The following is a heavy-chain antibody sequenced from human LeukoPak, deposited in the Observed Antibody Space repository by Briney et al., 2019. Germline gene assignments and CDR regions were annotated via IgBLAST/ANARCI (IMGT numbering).Heavy chain of an antibody. CDR1: GGSISSYY. J-gene: IGHJ5*01. D-gene: IGHD3-22*01. Sequence: SETLSLTCTASGGSISSYYWNWIRQPPGRGLEWIGYIYYSGSTKYNPSLKSRVTISVDTSKNQFSLKLSSVTAADTAVYYCARGDSSGSNWLDPWGQGTLVTVSS. CDR3: ARGDSSGSNWLDP. V-gene: IGHV4-59*01. CDR2: IYYSGST.